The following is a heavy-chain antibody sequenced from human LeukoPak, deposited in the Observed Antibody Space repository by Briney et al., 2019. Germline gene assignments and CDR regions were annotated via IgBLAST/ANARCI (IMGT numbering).Heavy chain of an antibody. CDR3: ARAFQYGSGSHPYSL. CDR1: GFSVSNNY. D-gene: IGHD3-10*01. Sequence: GGSLRLSCAASGFSVSNNYMSWVRQAPGKGLEWVPGIYDGGGTYYADSVKGRFTISRDNFKNTVYLQVYSLRAEDTAMYYCARAFQYGSGSHPYSLWGQGTVVTVSS. V-gene: IGHV3-66*01. CDR2: IYDGGGT. J-gene: IGHJ4*02.